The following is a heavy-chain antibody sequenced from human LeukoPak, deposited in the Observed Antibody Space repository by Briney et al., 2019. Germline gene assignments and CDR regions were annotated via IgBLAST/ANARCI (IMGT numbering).Heavy chain of an antibody. D-gene: IGHD4-17*01. Sequence: SETLSLTCTVSGGSISSGDYYWSWIRQPPGKGLEWIGYIYYSGSTYYNPSLKSPVTISVDTSKNQFSLKLSSVTAADTAVYCCARYTATTVTFDYWGQGTLVTVSS. J-gene: IGHJ4*02. CDR1: GGSISSGDYY. V-gene: IGHV4-30-4*01. CDR2: IYYSGST. CDR3: ARYTATTVTFDY.